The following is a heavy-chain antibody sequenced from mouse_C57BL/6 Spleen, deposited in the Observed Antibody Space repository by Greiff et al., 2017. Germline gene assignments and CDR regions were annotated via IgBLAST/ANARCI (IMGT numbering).Heavy chain of an antibody. CDR1: GYAFSSSW. Sequence: VKLVASGPELVKPGASVKISCKASGYAFSSSWMNWVKQRPGKGLEWIGRIYPGDGDTNYNGKFKGKATLTADKSSSTAYMQLSSLTSEDSAVYFCAREKTAQATVDYWGQGTTLTVSS. CDR3: AREKTAQATVDY. D-gene: IGHD3-2*02. CDR2: IYPGDGDT. V-gene: IGHV1-82*01. J-gene: IGHJ2*01.